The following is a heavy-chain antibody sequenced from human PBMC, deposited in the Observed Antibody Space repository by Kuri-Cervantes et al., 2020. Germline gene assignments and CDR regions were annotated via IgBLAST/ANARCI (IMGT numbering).Heavy chain of an antibody. CDR1: GGSISSSSYY. D-gene: IGHD3-22*01. CDR2: IYYSGST. V-gene: IGHV4-39*01. Sequence: SETLSLTCTVSGGSISSSSYYWGWIRQPPGKGLEWIGSIYYSGSTYYNPSLKSRVTISVDTSKNQFSLKLSSVTAADTAVYYCACYYDSSGYYDNDAFDIWGQETMVTVSS. CDR3: ACYYDSSGYYDNDAFDI. J-gene: IGHJ3*02.